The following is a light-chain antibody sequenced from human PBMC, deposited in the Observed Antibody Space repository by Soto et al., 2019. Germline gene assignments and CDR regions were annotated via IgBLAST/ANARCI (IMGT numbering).Light chain of an antibody. CDR2: DAS. CDR1: QSIDRW. Sequence: DIQLTQSPSTLSASVGDRVTITCRASQSIDRWLAWYQQKLGKAPELLIHDASSLESGVPSRFSGSGSGTEFTLTINSLQPDDFATYYCQQYNHYYSFGQWTKLEIK. J-gene: IGKJ2*03. CDR3: QQYNHYYS. V-gene: IGKV1-5*01.